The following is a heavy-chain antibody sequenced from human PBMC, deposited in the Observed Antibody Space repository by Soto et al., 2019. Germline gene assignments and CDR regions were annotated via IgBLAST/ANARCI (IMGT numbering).Heavy chain of an antibody. V-gene: IGHV4-39*01. CDR2: IYYGGSA. CDR3: ARATSTNWFDP. J-gene: IGHJ5*02. CDR1: GGSISTNGDF. Sequence: QLRVQESGPGLVKPSETLSLTCTVSGGSISTNGDFWAWIRQPPGKGLEWIGTIYYGGSAYYNPSLKSRVTMSVATSKNQFSLKVNSVIAADTALYYCARATSTNWFDPWGQGTLVTVSS.